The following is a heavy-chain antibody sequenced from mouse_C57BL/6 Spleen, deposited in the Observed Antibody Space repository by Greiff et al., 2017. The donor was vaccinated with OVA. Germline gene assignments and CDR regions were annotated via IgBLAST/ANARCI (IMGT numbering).Heavy chain of an antibody. CDR2: INPSNGGT. D-gene: IGHD1-1*01. J-gene: IGHJ1*03. CDR1: GYTFTSYW. CDR3: ARPGYYYGSSPWYCDV. Sequence: QVQLQQPGTELVKPGASVKLSCKASGYTFTSYWMHWVKQRPGQGLEWIGNINPSNGGTNYNEKFKSKATLTVDKSSSTAYMQLSSLTSEDSAVYYCARPGYYYGSSPWYCDVWGTGTTVTVSS. V-gene: IGHV1-53*01.